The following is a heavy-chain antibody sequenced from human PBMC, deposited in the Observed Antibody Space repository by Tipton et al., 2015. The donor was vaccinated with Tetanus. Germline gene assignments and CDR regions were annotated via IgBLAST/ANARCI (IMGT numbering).Heavy chain of an antibody. J-gene: IGHJ3*02. CDR2: MYNSGAT. CDR1: GGLISSTSYY. Sequence: TLSLTCAVSGGLISSTSYYWAWIRQPPGKGLEWIGIMYNSGATYYNPSLKGRVTISGNTSKNLFSLTSVTASDTAVYYCARPEASGRARGFDIWGQGTKVTVSP. D-gene: IGHD3-10*01. CDR3: ARPEASGRARGFDI. V-gene: IGHV4-39*02.